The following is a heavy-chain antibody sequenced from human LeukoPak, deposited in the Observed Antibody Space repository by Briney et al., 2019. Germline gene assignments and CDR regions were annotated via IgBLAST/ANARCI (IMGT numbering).Heavy chain of an antibody. CDR3: ARRPAGYYGSGTPQRWFDP. D-gene: IGHD3-10*01. J-gene: IGHJ5*02. Sequence: SETLSLTCTVSGGSISSYYWSWIRQPPGKGLEWIGEINHSGSTNYNPSLKSRVTISVDTSKNQFSLKLSSVTAADTAVYYCARRPAGYYGSGTPQRWFDPWGQGTLVTVSS. V-gene: IGHV4-34*01. CDR2: INHSGST. CDR1: GGSISSYY.